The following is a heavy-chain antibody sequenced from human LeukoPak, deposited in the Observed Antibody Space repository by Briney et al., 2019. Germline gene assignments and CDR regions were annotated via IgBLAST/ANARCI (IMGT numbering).Heavy chain of an antibody. V-gene: IGHV3-48*04. D-gene: IGHD3-22*01. CDR2: ISSSGSTI. CDR3: ARANYDSSGYSGYYYMDV. J-gene: IGHJ6*03. CDR1: GFTFSING. Sequence: PGGSLRLSCAASGFTFSINGMNWVRQAPGKGLEWVSYISSSGSTIYYADSVKGRFTISRDNAKNSLYLQMNSLRAEDTAVYYCARANYDSSGYSGYYYMDVWGKGTTVTVSS.